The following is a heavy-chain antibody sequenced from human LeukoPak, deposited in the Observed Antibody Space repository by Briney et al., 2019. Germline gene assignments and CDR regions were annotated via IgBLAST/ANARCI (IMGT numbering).Heavy chain of an antibody. J-gene: IGHJ4*02. D-gene: IGHD6-6*01. Sequence: PGGSLRLSCAASGFTFSSYAMSWVRQAPGKGLEWVSTISGSGSTTWYADSVKGRFTISRDNSKNTLYLQMSRLGAEDTALFYCAKDRRLFTTSSVDFDDWGQGTLVTVSS. CDR2: ISGSGSTT. V-gene: IGHV3-23*01. CDR1: GFTFSSYA. CDR3: AKDRRLFTTSSVDFDD.